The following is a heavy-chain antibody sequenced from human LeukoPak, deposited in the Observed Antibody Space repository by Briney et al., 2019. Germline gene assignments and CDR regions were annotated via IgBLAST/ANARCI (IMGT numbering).Heavy chain of an antibody. Sequence: GSLRLSCAASGFTFSSYSMNWVRQAPGKGLEWVSYISSSSRTIYYADSVKGRFTISRDNAKNSLSLQMNSLRAEDTAVYYCIVLAVAGTFGFDYWGQGTLVTVSS. CDR1: GFTFSSYS. CDR2: ISSSSRTI. CDR3: IVLAVAGTFGFDY. V-gene: IGHV3-48*01. J-gene: IGHJ4*02. D-gene: IGHD6-19*01.